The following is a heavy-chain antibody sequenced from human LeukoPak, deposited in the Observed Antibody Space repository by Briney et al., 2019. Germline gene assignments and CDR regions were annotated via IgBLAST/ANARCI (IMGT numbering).Heavy chain of an antibody. V-gene: IGHV1-2*04. Sequence: ASVKVSCKASGYTFTGHYMHWVRQAPGQGLEWMGWINPNSGSTNYAQKFQGWVTMTRDTSISTAYMELSRLRSDDTAVYYCARESSGWSLRGGMDVWGQGTTVTVSS. CDR2: INPNSGST. CDR3: ARESSGWSLRGGMDV. J-gene: IGHJ6*02. CDR1: GYTFTGHY. D-gene: IGHD6-19*01.